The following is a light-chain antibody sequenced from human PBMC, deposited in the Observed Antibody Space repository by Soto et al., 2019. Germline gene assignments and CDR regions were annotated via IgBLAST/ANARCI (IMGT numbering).Light chain of an antibody. CDR3: CSYAAGSAPYV. CDR1: SSDVGTYNL. CDR2: EGS. V-gene: IGLV2-23*01. Sequence: SALTQPASVSGSPGQSITISCTGTSSDVGTYNLVSWYQQHPGKAPKLMLYEGSKRPSGVSNRFSGSNSGNTASLTISGLQAEDEADYYCCSYAAGSAPYVFGTGTKLTVL. J-gene: IGLJ1*01.